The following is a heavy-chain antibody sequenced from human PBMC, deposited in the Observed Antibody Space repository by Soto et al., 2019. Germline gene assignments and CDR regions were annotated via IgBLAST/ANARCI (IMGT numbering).Heavy chain of an antibody. CDR3: AKGAGPVGRESPRMRYYYDSSGHPPLRSYGMDV. J-gene: IGHJ6*02. Sequence: GGSLRLSCAASGFTVSSYGMHWVRQAPGKGLEWVAVISYDGSNKYYADSVKGRFTISRDNSKNTLYLQMNSLRAEDTAVYYCAKGAGPVGRESPRMRYYYDSSGHPPLRSYGMDVWGQGTTVTVSS. CDR2: ISYDGSNK. D-gene: IGHD3-22*01. CDR1: GFTVSSYG. V-gene: IGHV3-30*18.